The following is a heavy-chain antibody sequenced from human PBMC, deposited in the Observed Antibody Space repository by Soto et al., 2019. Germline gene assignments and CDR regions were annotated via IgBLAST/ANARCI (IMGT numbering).Heavy chain of an antibody. Sequence: SETLSLTCTVSCGSISSGGYYWICSRQHPGKCLDWIGYIYYSGSTYYNPSLKSRVTISVDTSKNQFSLKLSSVTAADTAVYYCAREDYGTRHFDYWGQGTLVTVSS. V-gene: IGHV4-31*03. D-gene: IGHD4-17*01. CDR3: AREDYGTRHFDY. J-gene: IGHJ4*02. CDR2: IYYSGST. CDR1: CGSISSGGYY.